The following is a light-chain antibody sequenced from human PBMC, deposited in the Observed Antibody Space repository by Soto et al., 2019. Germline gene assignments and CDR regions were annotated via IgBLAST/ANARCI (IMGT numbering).Light chain of an antibody. Sequence: EIVMTQSPATLSVSPGERATLSCRASQSVSSSYLAWYQQRRGQAPRLLIYGASNRATGIPDRFSGSGSGTDFTLTISRLEPEDFAVYYCQQYGSSGTFGQGTKVDIK. V-gene: IGKV3-20*01. J-gene: IGKJ1*01. CDR2: GAS. CDR3: QQYGSSGT. CDR1: QSVSSSY.